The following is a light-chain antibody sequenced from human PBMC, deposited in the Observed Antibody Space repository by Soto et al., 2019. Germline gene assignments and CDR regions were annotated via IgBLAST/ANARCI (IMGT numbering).Light chain of an antibody. V-gene: IGKV1-9*01. Sequence: IQLTQSPSSLSASVGDRVTISCRASQDIGNYLAWYQQKPGEAPKLLIYDASTLQSGVPLRFGVSGSGTDFSLTISSLHPEDFATYYCQQLNKYPVTFGQGTRLEIK. CDR3: QQLNKYPVT. CDR1: QDIGNY. CDR2: DAS. J-gene: IGKJ5*01.